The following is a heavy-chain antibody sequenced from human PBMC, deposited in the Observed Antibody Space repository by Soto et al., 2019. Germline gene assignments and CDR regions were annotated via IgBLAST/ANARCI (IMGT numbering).Heavy chain of an antibody. CDR2: PNGDGSST. J-gene: IGHJ1*01. V-gene: IGHV3-74*01. D-gene: IGHD4-17*01. CDR1: GFTFSRYW. Sequence: GGSLRLSCAASGFTFSRYWMHWVRQGPGQGLVWVSRPNGDGSSTTYADSVQGRFTISRDNAKNTLYLQMNSLRAEDTAMYYCTREDGDYVGEEYFQHWGPGTLGTVSS. CDR3: TREDGDYVGEEYFQH.